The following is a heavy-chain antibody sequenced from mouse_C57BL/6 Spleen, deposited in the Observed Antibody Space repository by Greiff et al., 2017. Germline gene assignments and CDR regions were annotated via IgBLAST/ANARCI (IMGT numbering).Heavy chain of an antibody. CDR2: IYPSDSET. J-gene: IGHJ2*01. CDR1: GYTFTSYW. Sequence: QVQLQQPGAELVRPGSSVKLSCKASGYTFTSYWMDWVKQRPGQGLEWIGNIYPSDSETHYNQKFKDKATLTVDKSSSTAYMQLSSLTSEDSAVYYCARGGSPTYYFDYWGQGTTLTVSS. CDR3: ARGGSPTYYFDY. V-gene: IGHV1-61*01.